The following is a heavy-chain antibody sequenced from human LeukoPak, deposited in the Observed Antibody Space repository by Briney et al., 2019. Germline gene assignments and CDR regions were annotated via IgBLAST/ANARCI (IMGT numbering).Heavy chain of an antibody. CDR3: GMSGDRVPLQDDVFDV. CDR2: IYPGDSGP. D-gene: IGHD1-26*01. V-gene: IGHV5-51*04. CDR1: GYSFTSYC. Sequence: GESLKISCKGSGYSFTSYCIGWVRQMPGKGLEWMGIIYPGDSGPTYSPSFQGQVTISVDKPINTAYLQWSSLQASDTAMYYCGMSGDRVPLQDDVFDVWGQGTMVTVST. J-gene: IGHJ3*01.